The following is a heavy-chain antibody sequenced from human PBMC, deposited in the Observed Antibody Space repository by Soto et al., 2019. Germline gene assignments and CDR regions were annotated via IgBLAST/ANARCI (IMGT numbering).Heavy chain of an antibody. Sequence: QVQLQESGPGLVKPSETLSLTCTVSGGSISSYYWSWIRQPAGKGLEWIGRIYTSGSTNYNPSLKSRVTISVDTSKNQVSLKLSSVTAADTAVYYCAREVLRCSGGICSDAFDIWGQGTMGTVSS. CDR2: IYTSGST. CDR1: GGSISSYY. CDR3: AREVLRCSGGICSDAFDI. D-gene: IGHD2-15*01. J-gene: IGHJ3*02. V-gene: IGHV4-4*07.